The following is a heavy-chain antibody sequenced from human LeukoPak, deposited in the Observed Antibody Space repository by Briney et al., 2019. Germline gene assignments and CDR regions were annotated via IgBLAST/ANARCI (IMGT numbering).Heavy chain of an antibody. CDR3: ARRRVGATKHSYYFDY. CDR2: FYLVDSAT. V-gene: IGHV5-51*01. D-gene: IGHD1-26*01. CDR1: GYGFISYW. Sequence: GESLKISCQAFGYGFISYWFGWVGRMPGRGLEGMWLFYLVDSATSYNPSFKGDVTISADNSISIAYLQWSSLKDSDTAMYYSARRRVGATKHSYYFDYWGQGTLVTVSS. J-gene: IGHJ4*02.